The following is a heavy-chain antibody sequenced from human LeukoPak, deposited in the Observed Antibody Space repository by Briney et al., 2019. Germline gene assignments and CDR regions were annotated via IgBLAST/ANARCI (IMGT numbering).Heavy chain of an antibody. V-gene: IGHV3-21*04. J-gene: IGHJ1*01. CDR2: ISSSSSYI. Sequence: GGSLRLSCAASGFTFSSYSMNWVRQAPGKGLEWVSSISSSSSYIYYADSVKGRFTISRHNSKNTLYLQMNSLRAEDTAVHYCATQRGLRGYFQHWGQGTLVTVSS. CDR3: ATQRGLRGYFQH. CDR1: GFTFSSYS. D-gene: IGHD5-12*01.